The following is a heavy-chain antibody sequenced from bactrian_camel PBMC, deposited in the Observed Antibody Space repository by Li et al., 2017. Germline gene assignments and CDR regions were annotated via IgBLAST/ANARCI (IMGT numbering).Heavy chain of an antibody. Sequence: VESGGGSALAGGSVRLSCAASGLHDHIGYCMGWFRRPPGRNLEGVAAIAADGSINYLDSVKGRFTISQDKAKNILYLQMNSLKPEDTAMYFCAADSGDPLWLGCSGTDFTYWGQGTQVTVS. CDR1: GLHDHIGYC. D-gene: IGHD1*01. CDR3: AADSGDPLWLGCSGTDFTY. J-gene: IGHJ4*01. V-gene: IGHV3S1*01. CDR2: IAADGSI.